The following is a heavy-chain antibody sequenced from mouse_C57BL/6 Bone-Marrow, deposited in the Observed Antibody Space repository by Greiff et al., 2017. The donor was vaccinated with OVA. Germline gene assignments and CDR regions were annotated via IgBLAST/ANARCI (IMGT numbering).Heavy chain of an antibody. J-gene: IGHJ2*01. CDR2: ISSGGSYT. CDR3: ARHYYGSSYY. CDR1: GFTFSSYG. Sequence: EVNVVESGGDLVKPGGSLKLSCAASGFTFSSYGMSWVRQTPDKRLEWVATISSGGSYTYYPDSVKGRFTISRDNAKNTLYLQMSSLKSEDTAMHYCARHYYGSSYYWGQGTTLTVSS. V-gene: IGHV5-6*01. D-gene: IGHD1-1*01.